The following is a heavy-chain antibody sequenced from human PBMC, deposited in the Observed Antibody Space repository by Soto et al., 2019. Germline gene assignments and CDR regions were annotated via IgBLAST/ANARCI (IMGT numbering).Heavy chain of an antibody. D-gene: IGHD1-26*01. V-gene: IGHV3-64*01. CDR3: ARDGGSYYLDS. J-gene: IGHJ4*02. Sequence: VQLVQSGAEVKKPGASVKVSCKASGYTFTSYAMHWVRQAPGKGLEYVSAINSNGGSTYYANSVKGRFTISRDNSKNTLYLQMGSLRAEDMAVYYCARDGGSYYLDSWGQGTLVTVSS. CDR1: GYTFTSYA. CDR2: INSNGGST.